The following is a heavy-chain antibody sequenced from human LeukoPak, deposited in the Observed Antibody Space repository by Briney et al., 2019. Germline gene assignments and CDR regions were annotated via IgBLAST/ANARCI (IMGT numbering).Heavy chain of an antibody. D-gene: IGHD6-19*01. V-gene: IGHV3-23*01. CDR3: AKVRASSGWYGGFDY. CDR1: GFTVSSNY. J-gene: IGHJ4*02. CDR2: ISGSGDSK. Sequence: PGGSLRLSCAASGFTVSSNYMSWVRQAPGKGLEWVSGISGSGDSKYYGDSVKGRFAISRDHSKNTLYLQMNSLRAEDTAVYYCAKVRASSGWYGGFDYWGQGTLVTVSS.